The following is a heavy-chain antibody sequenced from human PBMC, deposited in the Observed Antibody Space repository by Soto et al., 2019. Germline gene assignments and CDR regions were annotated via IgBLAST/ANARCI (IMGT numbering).Heavy chain of an antibody. V-gene: IGHV3-30*18. J-gene: IGHJ4*02. CDR1: GFTFSSYG. CDR3: AKLEVAVAGTIDY. Sequence: QVPLVESGGGVVQPGRSLRLSCAASGFTFSSYGMHWVRQAPGKGLEWVAVISYDGSNKYYADSVKGRFTISRDNSKNTLYLQMNSLRAEDTAVYYCAKLEVAVAGTIDYWGQGTLVTVSS. CDR2: ISYDGSNK. D-gene: IGHD6-19*01.